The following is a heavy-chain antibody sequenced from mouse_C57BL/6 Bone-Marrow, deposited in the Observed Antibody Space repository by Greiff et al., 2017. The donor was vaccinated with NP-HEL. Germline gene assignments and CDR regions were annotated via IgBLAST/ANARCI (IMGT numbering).Heavy chain of an antibody. V-gene: IGHV1-54*01. J-gene: IGHJ3*01. Sequence: QVQLQQSGAELVRPGTSVKVSCKASGYAFTNYLIEWVKQRPGQGLEWIGVINPGSGGTNYNEKFKGKATLTADKSSSTAYMQLSSLTSEDSAVYFCARGRIYYDYDEGGPWLAYWGQGTLVTVSA. CDR1: GYAFTNYL. CDR3: ARGRIYYDYDEGGPWLAY. CDR2: INPGSGGT. D-gene: IGHD2-4*01.